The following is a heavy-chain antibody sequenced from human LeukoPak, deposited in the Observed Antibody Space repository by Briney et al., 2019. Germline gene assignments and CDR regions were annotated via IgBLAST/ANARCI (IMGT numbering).Heavy chain of an antibody. J-gene: IGHJ4*02. CDR2: MNPDSGKQ. Sequence: GASVKVSCKASGHTFTSYDINWVRRATGQGGGGMGWMNPDSGKQGYEQKFKGRVTMTRNPYISTAYMELSSLTSEDTAVYYCARRIAAAGVGIVYWGQGTLVTVSS. CDR1: GHTFTSYD. CDR3: ARRIAAAGVGIVY. V-gene: IGHV1-8*01. D-gene: IGHD6-13*01.